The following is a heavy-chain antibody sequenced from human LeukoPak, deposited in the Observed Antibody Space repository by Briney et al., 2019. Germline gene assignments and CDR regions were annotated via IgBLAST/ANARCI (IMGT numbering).Heavy chain of an antibody. D-gene: IGHD3-16*02. CDR2: ISAYNGNT. CDR3: ARRTEDDYVWGSYRYTPIIDY. J-gene: IGHJ4*02. Sequence: ASVKVSCKASGYTFTSYGISWVRQAPGQGLAWMGWISAYNGNTNYAQKLQGRVTMTTDTSTSTAYMELRSLRSDDTAEYYCARRTEDDYVWGSYRYTPIIDYWGQGTLVTVSS. V-gene: IGHV1-18*01. CDR1: GYTFTSYG.